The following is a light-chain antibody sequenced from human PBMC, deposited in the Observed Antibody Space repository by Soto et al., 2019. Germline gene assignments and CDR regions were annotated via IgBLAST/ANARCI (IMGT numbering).Light chain of an antibody. CDR1: QSVSRY. J-gene: IGKJ1*01. Sequence: EIVLTQSPATLSLSPGERATLSCKASQSVSRYLAWYQHKVGQAPRLLIYDASSRATGIPARFSGSGSGTDCTLTISSLEPEDFAVYYCHQRSNWPWTLGQGTKVDI. V-gene: IGKV3-11*01. CDR3: HQRSNWPWT. CDR2: DAS.